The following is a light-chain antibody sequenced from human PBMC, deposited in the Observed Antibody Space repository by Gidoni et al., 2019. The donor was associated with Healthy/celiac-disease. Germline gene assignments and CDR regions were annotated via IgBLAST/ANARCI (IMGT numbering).Light chain of an antibody. J-gene: IGKJ5*01. Sequence: EIVMTQSPATLSVSPGERATLSCRASQSVSSNLAWYQQKPGQAPRLLIYGASTRATRIPARFSGSGSGTEFTLTISSLQSEDFAVYYCQQYNNWLTFGQGTRLEIK. CDR2: GAS. V-gene: IGKV3-15*01. CDR3: QQYNNWLT. CDR1: QSVSSN.